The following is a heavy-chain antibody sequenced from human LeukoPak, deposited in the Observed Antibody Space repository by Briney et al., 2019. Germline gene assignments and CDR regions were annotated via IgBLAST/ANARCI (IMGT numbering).Heavy chain of an antibody. CDR1: GFTFSSYG. V-gene: IGHV3-30*02. D-gene: IGHD3-10*01. J-gene: IGHJ5*02. Sequence: GGSLRLSCAASGFTFSSYGMHWVRQAPGKGLEWVAFIRYDGSNKYYADSVKGRFTISRDNSKNTLYLQMNSLRAEDTAVYYCAKDGRWFGELLSFWFDPWGQGTLVTVSS. CDR3: AKDGRWFGELLSFWFDP. CDR2: IRYDGSNK.